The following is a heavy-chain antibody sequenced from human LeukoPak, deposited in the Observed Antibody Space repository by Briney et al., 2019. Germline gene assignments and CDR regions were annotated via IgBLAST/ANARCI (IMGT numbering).Heavy chain of an antibody. CDR2: INPNSGGT. J-gene: IGHJ4*02. Sequence: GASVKVSCKASGYTFTGYYMHWVRQAPGQGLEWMGWINPNSGGTNYAQKFQGRVTMTRDTSISTAYMELSRLRSDDTAVYYCARDSSSYYYDSSGYALVLLDYWGQGTLVTVSS. CDR1: GYTFTGYY. D-gene: IGHD3-22*01. CDR3: ARDSSSYYYDSSGYALVLLDY. V-gene: IGHV1-2*02.